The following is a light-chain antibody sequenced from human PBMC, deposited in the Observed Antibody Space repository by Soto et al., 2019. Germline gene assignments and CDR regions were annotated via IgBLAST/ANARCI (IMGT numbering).Light chain of an antibody. J-gene: IGKJ1*01. CDR1: QSLYSD. Sequence: PGERATLSCRASQSLYSDLAWYQQKPGQAPRLLIYGASARATGISARFSGSGSETEFTLTISSLQSEDFALYYCQQYSEWPWTFGQGTTGDIK. CDR2: GAS. CDR3: QQYSEWPWT. V-gene: IGKV3-15*01.